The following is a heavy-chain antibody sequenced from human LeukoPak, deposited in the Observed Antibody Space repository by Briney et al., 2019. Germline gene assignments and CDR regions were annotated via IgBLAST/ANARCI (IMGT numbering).Heavy chain of an antibody. D-gene: IGHD6-19*01. CDR2: ISGSGDDT. V-gene: IGHV3-23*01. CDR3: AKSGSGWHFDS. CDR1: GFTFNNYA. J-gene: IGHJ4*02. Sequence: GALRLSCAASGFTFNNYAMSWVRQAPGRGLEWISAISGSGDDTNYADSVKGRFTISRDNSKNALYLQMNSLRADDTAVYYCAKSGSGWHFDSWGQGILVTVSS.